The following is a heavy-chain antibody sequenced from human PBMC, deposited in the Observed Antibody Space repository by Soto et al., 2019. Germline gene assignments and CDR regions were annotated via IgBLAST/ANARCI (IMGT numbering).Heavy chain of an antibody. CDR1: GYTLTELS. CDR2: FDPEDGET. Sequence: ASVKVSCKVSGYTLTELSMHWVRQAPGKGLEWMGGFDPEDGETIYAQKFQGRVTMTEDTSTDTAYMELSSLRSEDTAVYYCATTVSSEVVVVLDAFDIWGQGTMVTVSS. V-gene: IGHV1-24*01. D-gene: IGHD3-22*01. J-gene: IGHJ3*02. CDR3: ATTVSSEVVVVLDAFDI.